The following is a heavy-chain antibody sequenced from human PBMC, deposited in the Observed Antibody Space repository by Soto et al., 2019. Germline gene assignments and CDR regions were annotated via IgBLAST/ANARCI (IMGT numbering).Heavy chain of an antibody. CDR1: GFTFSSYG. J-gene: IGHJ4*02. CDR3: ARDPAGVGGNFDY. CDR2: TWFDGSNK. D-gene: IGHD3-16*01. Sequence: QGQLVESGGGVVQPGRSLRLSCAASGFTFSSYGMHWVRQAPGKGLEWVAGTWFDGSNKYYAESVKGRFTSSRDSSKNTVHLEMNSLRVEDTAVYHFARDPAGVGGNFDYWGQGTLVTVSS. V-gene: IGHV3-33*01.